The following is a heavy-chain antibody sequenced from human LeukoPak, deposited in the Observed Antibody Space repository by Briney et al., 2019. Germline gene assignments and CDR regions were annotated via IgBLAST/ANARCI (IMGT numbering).Heavy chain of an antibody. D-gene: IGHD2-15*01. CDR2: INQDGSET. CDR1: GFTFRKYW. V-gene: IGHV3-7*01. Sequence: GGSLRLSCAASGFTFRKYWMSWVRQAPGKGLEWVAIINQDGSETYYADSVKGRFTMSRDNGKNSLDLQMNSLRAEDTAVYYCARPELPGWSVLSDFWGQGTLVTVSS. CDR3: ARPELPGWSVLSDF. J-gene: IGHJ4*02.